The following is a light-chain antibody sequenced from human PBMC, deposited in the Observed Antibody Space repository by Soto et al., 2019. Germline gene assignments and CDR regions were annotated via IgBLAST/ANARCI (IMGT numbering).Light chain of an antibody. CDR3: QQYNTYSKT. CDR1: QDIAID. Sequence: IQLTQSPSSLPASVGDRVTITCRASQDIAIDLAWYQQKPGEAPKLLVYAASTLYGGVPSRFSGSGSGTEITLTISSLQPDDFATYYCQQYNTYSKTFGRGTKVDIK. J-gene: IGKJ1*01. V-gene: IGKV1-9*01. CDR2: AAS.